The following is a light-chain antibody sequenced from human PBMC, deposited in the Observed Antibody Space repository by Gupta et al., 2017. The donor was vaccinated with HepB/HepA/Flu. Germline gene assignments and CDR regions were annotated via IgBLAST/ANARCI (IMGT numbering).Light chain of an antibody. V-gene: IGLV3-19*01. CDR2: GKN. CDR3: NSRDSSGDHLV. J-gene: IGLJ1*01. CDR1: SLSRYY. Sequence: SSALTQDPTVSVALGQTITITCQGDSLSRYYATWYQQKPGQAPVLVVYGKNNRPSGIPDRFSGSRSGNTASLTITGAQAEDEADYHCNSRDSSGDHLVFGAGTKVTVL.